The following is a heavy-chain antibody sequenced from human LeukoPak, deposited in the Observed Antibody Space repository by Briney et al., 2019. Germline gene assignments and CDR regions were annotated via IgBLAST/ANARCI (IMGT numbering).Heavy chain of an antibody. CDR1: GFSVTDSY. J-gene: IGHJ4*02. V-gene: IGHV3-66*01. CDR3: ARDIYDATGY. Sequence: GGSLRLSCAASGFSVTDSYFSWVRQTPGKGLEWVSLIYSGGITNYADPVRGRFTISRDIPGKTVYLQMNSLRAEDTAVYYCARDIYDATGYWGQGTLVTVSS. D-gene: IGHD3-22*01. CDR2: IYSGGIT.